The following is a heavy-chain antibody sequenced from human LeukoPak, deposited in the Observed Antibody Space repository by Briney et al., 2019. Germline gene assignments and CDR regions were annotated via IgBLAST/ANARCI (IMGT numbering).Heavy chain of an antibody. CDR1: AGSISSGAYY. J-gene: IGHJ4*02. D-gene: IGHD2-15*01. Sequence: SETLSLTSTVSAGSISSGAYYWRWLRQPPGKGLEGIGYIYYSGSTYYNLSLKSRFTISVDTSKNQFSLKLSSVTAADTAVYYCARVVVAATIFARSYYFDYWGQGTLVTVSS. CDR3: ARVVVAATIFARSYYFDY. CDR2: IYYSGST. V-gene: IGHV4-30-4*01.